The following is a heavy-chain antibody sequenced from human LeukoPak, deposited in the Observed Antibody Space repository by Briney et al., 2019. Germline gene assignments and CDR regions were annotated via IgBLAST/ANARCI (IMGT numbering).Heavy chain of an antibody. J-gene: IGHJ4*02. CDR3: ERDSDYGSGSLGSDY. CDR2: IKQYGSEK. Sequence: PGGSLRLSCAASGFTFSSYWMSWVRQAPGKGLEWVANIKQYGSEKYYVDSEKGRFTISRDNAKNTLYLQVNSLRSEDTAVYYSERDSDYGSGSLGSDYWGQGTLVTVSS. CDR1: GFTFSSYW. D-gene: IGHD3-10*01. V-gene: IGHV3-7*01.